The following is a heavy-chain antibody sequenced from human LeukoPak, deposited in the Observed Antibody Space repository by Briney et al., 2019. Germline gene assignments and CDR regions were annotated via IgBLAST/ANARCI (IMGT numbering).Heavy chain of an antibody. CDR3: ATSWDFNYYMDV. J-gene: IGHJ6*03. V-gene: IGHV4-34*01. CDR1: GGSFSGYY. D-gene: IGHD1-26*01. CDR2: INHSGST. Sequence: SETLSLTCAVYGGSFSGYYWSWIRQPPGKGLEWIGEINHSGSTNYNPSLKSRVTISVDTSKNQFSLKLSSVTAADTAVYYCATSWDFNYYMDVWGKGTTVTVSS.